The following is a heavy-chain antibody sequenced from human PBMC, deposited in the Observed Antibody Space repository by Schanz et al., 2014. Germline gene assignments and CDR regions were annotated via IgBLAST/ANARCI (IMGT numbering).Heavy chain of an antibody. CDR2: INPANGNT. D-gene: IGHD6-13*01. CDR3: ARDLIAAAESWFDP. V-gene: IGHV1-3*01. CDR1: GYTLQDHA. J-gene: IGHJ5*02. Sequence: QFQLVQSGPEVKKPGPSGKVSAQASGYTLQDHAIHWGRQAPGQSLECLGWINPANGNTHYSPRLNGRVSISSDTAASTVYLHFSSLKSDDTAVYYCARDLIAAAESWFDPWGQGTPITVSS.